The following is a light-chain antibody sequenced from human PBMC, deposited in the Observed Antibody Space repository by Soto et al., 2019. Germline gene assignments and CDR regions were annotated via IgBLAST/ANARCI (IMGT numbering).Light chain of an antibody. CDR3: QSYDSSLRGPWV. Sequence: QSVLTQPPSVSGAPGQRVTISCTGSSSNIGAGYDVHWYQQLPGTAPKLLIYGNSNRPSGVPDRFSGSKSGTSASLAITGLQADDEADYYCQSYDSSLRGPWVFGTGTKLTVL. CDR1: SSNIGAGYD. CDR2: GNS. J-gene: IGLJ1*01. V-gene: IGLV1-40*01.